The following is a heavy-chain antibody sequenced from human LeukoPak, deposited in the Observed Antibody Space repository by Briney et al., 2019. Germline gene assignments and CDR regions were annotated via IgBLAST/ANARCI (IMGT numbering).Heavy chain of an antibody. CDR1: GFTFNRHW. CDR3: ARLSGESTIYDY. D-gene: IGHD5/OR15-5a*01. J-gene: IGHJ4*02. CDR2: IKQDGSDK. V-gene: IGHV3-7*01. Sequence: GGSLRLSCAASGFTFNRHWMSWVRQAPGKGLEWVATIKQDGSDKHYLDSVKGRFIISRDNAKNSLSLQMNSLRAEDTAVYYCARLSGESTIYDYWGQGTLVTVSS.